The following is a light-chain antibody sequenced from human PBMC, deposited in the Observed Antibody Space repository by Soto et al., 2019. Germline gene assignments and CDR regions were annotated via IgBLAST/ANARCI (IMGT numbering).Light chain of an antibody. CDR1: QSVSNNY. J-gene: IGKJ1*01. V-gene: IGKV3-20*01. Sequence: ENVVTKSPGTLSLSPGERATLSCRASQSVSNNYLAWYQQKPGQAPRLLIYGASNRATGIPDRFSGSGSGTDFTLTISRLEPEDFAVYYCQQYGSSGTFGQGTKVDI. CDR2: GAS. CDR3: QQYGSSGT.